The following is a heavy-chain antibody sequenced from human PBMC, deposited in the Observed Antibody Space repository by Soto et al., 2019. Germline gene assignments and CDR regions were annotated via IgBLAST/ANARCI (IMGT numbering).Heavy chain of an antibody. CDR1: GYTFTRYG. CDR2: IIAYNCNT. V-gene: IGHV1-18*01. D-gene: IGHD1-26*01. CDR3: ARAVGPTN. Sequence: ASVKVSCKASGYTFTRYGISLVREAPVQVLELMVWIIAYNCNTDYAQKVQGRVTITADRCTSTAYMELSSLRSEGTAVYYCARAVGPTNWGQG. J-gene: IGHJ1*01.